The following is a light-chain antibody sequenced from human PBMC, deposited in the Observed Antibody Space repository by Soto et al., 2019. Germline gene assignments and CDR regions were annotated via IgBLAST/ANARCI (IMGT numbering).Light chain of an antibody. CDR2: DVS. CDR1: SSDVGGYNY. CDR3: SSYTSSSTYWV. J-gene: IGLJ3*02. Sequence: QSALTQPASVPGSPGQSITISCTGTSSDVGGYNYVSWYQQHPGKAPKLMILDVSSRPSGVSNRFSGSKSGNTASLTISGLQAEDEAHYFCSSYTSSSTYWVFGGGTKLTVL. V-gene: IGLV2-14*01.